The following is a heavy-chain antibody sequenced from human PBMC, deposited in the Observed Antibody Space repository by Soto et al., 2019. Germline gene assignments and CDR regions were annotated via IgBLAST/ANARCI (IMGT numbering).Heavy chain of an antibody. D-gene: IGHD3-9*01. J-gene: IGHJ2*01. V-gene: IGHV4-34*01. CDR1: GGSFSGHY. CDR3: ARESHDSLTGPPWVWYFDL. Sequence: QVQLQQWGAGPLRPLETLSLTCGVSGGSFSGHYWAWIRQSPGKGLEWIGEINDRGSINYNPSLQSRVSISVDTSKNHYSLNLRSVTAADTAVYYCARESHDSLTGPPWVWYFDLWGRGTLVTVSS. CDR2: INDRGSI.